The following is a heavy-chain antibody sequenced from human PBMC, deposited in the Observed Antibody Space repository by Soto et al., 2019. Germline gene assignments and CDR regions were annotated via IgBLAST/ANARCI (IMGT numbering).Heavy chain of an antibody. D-gene: IGHD3-22*01. V-gene: IGHV1-18*01. CDR3: ARGDLYYYDSSGYDAFDI. CDR1: GYTFTSYG. J-gene: IGHJ3*02. Sequence: GPVKVSCKASGYTFTSYGISWVRQAPGQGLEWMGWISAYNGNTNYAQKLQGRVTMTTDTSTSTAYMELRSLRSDDTAVYYCARGDLYYYDSSGYDAFDIWGPGTMVTVSS. CDR2: ISAYNGNT.